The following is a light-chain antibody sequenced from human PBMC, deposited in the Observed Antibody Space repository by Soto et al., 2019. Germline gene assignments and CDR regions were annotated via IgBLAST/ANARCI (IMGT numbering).Light chain of an antibody. J-gene: IGKJ1*01. CDR3: QQYNNWPWT. CDR1: QSVASN. CDR2: GAS. Sequence: EIVLTQSPATLSLSPGERATLSCRASQSVASNLAWYQQKPGQAPRLLIYGASTRATGIPARFSGSGSGTEFTLTISSLQSVDFAVYSCQQYNNWPWTFGQGTKVDIK. V-gene: IGKV3-15*01.